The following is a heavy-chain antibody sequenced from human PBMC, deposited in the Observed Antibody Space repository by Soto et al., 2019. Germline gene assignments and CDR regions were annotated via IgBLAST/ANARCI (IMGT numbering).Heavy chain of an antibody. D-gene: IGHD3-10*01. V-gene: IGHV1-69*12. J-gene: IGHJ6*02. CDR3: ARAKWFGECHYYYHGMDV. CDR2: IIPIFGTA. Sequence: QVQLVQSGAEVKKPGSSVKVSCKASGGTFSSYAISWVRQAPGQGLEWMGGIIPIFGTANYAQKFQGRVTITADESTSKAYKELSSLRSEDTAVYYCARAKWFGECHYYYHGMDVWGQGTTVTVSS. CDR1: GGTFSSYA.